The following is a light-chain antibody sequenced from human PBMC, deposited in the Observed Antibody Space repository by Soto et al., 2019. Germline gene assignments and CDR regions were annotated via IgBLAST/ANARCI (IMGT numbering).Light chain of an antibody. CDR3: KQYGSSPLT. CDR1: QSVSSSY. Sequence: EIVLTQSPGTLSLSPGERATLSCRASQSVSSSYLAWYQQKPGQAPRLLIYGASSRATGIPDRFSGSGAGKDFTLTISRLEPEDFAVYYCKQYGSSPLTFDGGTKVEIK. CDR2: GAS. V-gene: IGKV3-20*01. J-gene: IGKJ4*01.